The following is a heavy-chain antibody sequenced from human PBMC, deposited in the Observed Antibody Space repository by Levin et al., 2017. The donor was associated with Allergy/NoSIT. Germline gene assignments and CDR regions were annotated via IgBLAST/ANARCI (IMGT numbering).Heavy chain of an antibody. CDR1: GFTFSTYS. V-gene: IGHV3-48*01. CDR3: ARGANWNVFSFDY. CDR2: IGSSSRTI. J-gene: IGHJ4*02. Sequence: GGSLRLSCAASGFTFSTYSMDWVRQAPGKGPEWVSYIGSSSRTIYYADSVKGRFTISRDNAKNSLYLQMNSLRAEDTAVYYCARGANWNVFSFDYWGQGTLVTVSS. D-gene: IGHD1-1*01.